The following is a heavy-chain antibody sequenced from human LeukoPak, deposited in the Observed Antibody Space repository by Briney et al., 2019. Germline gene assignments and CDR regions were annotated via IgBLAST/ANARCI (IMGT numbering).Heavy chain of an antibody. J-gene: IGHJ4*02. CDR3: ARVGAYCTSTSCLDY. Sequence: ASVKVSCKASGYTFTNSGISWVRQAPGHGLEWMGWISAYNGNTNYAQKLQGRVTMTTDTSTSTAYMELRSLTSGDTAVYYCARVGAYCTSTSCLDYWGQGTLVTVSS. CDR1: GYTFTNSG. CDR2: ISAYNGNT. V-gene: IGHV1-18*01. D-gene: IGHD2-2*01.